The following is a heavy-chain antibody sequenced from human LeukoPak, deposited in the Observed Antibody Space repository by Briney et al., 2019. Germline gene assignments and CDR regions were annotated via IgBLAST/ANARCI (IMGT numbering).Heavy chain of an antibody. Sequence: ASVKVSCKASGYTFTSYDINWVRQAPGQGLEWMGWMNPNSGIADYAQKFQGRVTMTRDTSISTAYMELSSLRSEDTAVYYCTRAEWELQDWGQGTLVTVSS. V-gene: IGHV1-8*01. CDR2: MNPNSGIA. D-gene: IGHD1-26*01. CDR3: TRAEWELQD. J-gene: IGHJ4*02. CDR1: GYTFTSYD.